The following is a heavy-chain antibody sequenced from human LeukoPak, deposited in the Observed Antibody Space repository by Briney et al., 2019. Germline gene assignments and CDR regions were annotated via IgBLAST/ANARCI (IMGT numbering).Heavy chain of an antibody. Sequence: SETLSLTCIVSGGSISSGSYYWSWIRQPAGTGLEWIGRIYTSGNTNYNPSLKSRVTISVDTSKNQFSLKLSSVTAADTAVYYCARSTGYYDSSKGYWGQGTLVTVSS. CDR3: ARSTGYYDSSKGY. D-gene: IGHD3-22*01. CDR1: GGSISSGSYY. V-gene: IGHV4-61*02. CDR2: IYTSGNT. J-gene: IGHJ4*02.